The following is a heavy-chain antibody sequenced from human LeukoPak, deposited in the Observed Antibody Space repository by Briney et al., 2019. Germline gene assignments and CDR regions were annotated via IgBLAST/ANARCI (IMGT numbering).Heavy chain of an antibody. J-gene: IGHJ4*02. D-gene: IGHD3-22*01. CDR3: ARGTYYYDSSGYYSGGLGY. Sequence: GGSLRLSCAASGFTFTSYAMHWGRQAPGKGLECVAVISNDGSDKYYPDSVKGRFTISRDNSENTLYVQMNSLRAEDSAVYYCARGTYYYDSSGYYSGGLGYWGQGTLVTVSS. V-gene: IGHV3-30*04. CDR2: ISNDGSDK. CDR1: GFTFTSYA.